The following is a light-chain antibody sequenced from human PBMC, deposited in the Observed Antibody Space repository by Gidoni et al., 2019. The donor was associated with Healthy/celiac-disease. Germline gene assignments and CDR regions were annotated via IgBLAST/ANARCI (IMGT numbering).Light chain of an antibody. J-gene: IGKJ2*01. Sequence: EIVLTQSPGTLPLSPGERATLTCRASQSVSSSYLAWYQQKPGQAPRLLIYGASSRATSIPDRFSGSGSGTDFTLTISRLEPEDFAVYYCQQYGSSPLYTFGQGTKLEIK. CDR3: QQYGSSPLYT. V-gene: IGKV3-20*01. CDR2: GAS. CDR1: QSVSSSY.